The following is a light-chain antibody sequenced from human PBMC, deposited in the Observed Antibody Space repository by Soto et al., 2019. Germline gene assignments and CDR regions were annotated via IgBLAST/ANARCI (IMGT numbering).Light chain of an antibody. CDR2: DAS. CDR3: RPYDNLLP. CDR1: QDISNY. J-gene: IGKJ4*01. V-gene: IGKV1-33*01. Sequence: DIQMTQSPSSLSASVGDRVTIACQASQDISNYLNWYQQKPGKAPKLLIYDASNLETGVPSRFSGSGSGTDFTFPIRSLQPEDISTYYCRPYDNLLPFGGGTKVEIK.